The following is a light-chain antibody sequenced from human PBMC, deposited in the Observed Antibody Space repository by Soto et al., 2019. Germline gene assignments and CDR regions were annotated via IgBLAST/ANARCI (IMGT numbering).Light chain of an antibody. Sequence: QSALTQPPSVSAAPGEKVSISCSGSSSNIGNDYVSWYQQLPGTAPKLLIYDNDKRPSGIPDRFSGSKSGTSATLGITGLQTGDEADYHCATWADSLSSVIFGGGTKLTVL. CDR2: DND. V-gene: IGLV1-51*01. CDR1: SSNIGNDY. CDR3: ATWADSLSSVI. J-gene: IGLJ2*01.